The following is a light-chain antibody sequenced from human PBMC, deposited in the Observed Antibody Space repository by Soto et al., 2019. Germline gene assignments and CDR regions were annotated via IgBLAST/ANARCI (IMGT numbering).Light chain of an antibody. Sequence: DIQMIQSHSTLSASVGDKVTISCRASQGISSYLAWYQQKPGKAPKLLIYAASSLQSGVPSRFSGSGSGTDFTLTISSLQPEDFATYYCQQSYSTPPITFGQGTRLEIK. CDR1: QGISSY. J-gene: IGKJ5*01. CDR2: AAS. CDR3: QQSYSTPPIT. V-gene: IGKV1-39*01.